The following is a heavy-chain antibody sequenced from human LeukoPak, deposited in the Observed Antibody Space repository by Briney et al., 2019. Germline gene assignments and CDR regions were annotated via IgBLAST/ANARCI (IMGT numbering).Heavy chain of an antibody. Sequence: EASVKVSCKASGYTFTGYYMHWVRQAPGQGLEWMGWINPNSGGTNYAQKFQGRVTMTRDTSISTAYMELSRLRSDDTAVYYCARAVGSGSRPLYYYGMDVWGQGTTVTVSS. V-gene: IGHV1-2*02. D-gene: IGHD3-10*01. CDR2: INPNSGGT. CDR1: GYTFTGYY. CDR3: ARAVGSGSRPLYYYGMDV. J-gene: IGHJ6*02.